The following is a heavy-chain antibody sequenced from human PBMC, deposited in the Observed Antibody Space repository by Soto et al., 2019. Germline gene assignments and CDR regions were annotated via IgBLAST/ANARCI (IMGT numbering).Heavy chain of an antibody. CDR1: GGTFSTYA. V-gene: IGHV1-69*01. CDR3: ARSEKGLQNYYFYGMDV. D-gene: IGHD4-4*01. Sequence: QVQLVQSGAEVKKPGSSVKVSCKASGGTFSTYAINWVRQAPGQGLEWMGEIIPIFASAHYAQKFQGRVTITADESTSTAYMELSSLRSDDTAVYYCARSEKGLQNYYFYGMDVWGQGTTVTVSS. CDR2: IIPIFASA. J-gene: IGHJ6*02.